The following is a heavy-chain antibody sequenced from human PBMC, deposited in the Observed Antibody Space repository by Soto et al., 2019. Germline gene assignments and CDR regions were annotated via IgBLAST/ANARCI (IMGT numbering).Heavy chain of an antibody. J-gene: IGHJ6*02. V-gene: IGHV3-23*01. CDR2: ISGSGGST. CDR1: GFTFSSYA. D-gene: IGHD2-15*01. CDR3: AKDLSATPDEQYYYYGMDV. Sequence: EVQLLESGGGLVQPGGSLRLSCAASGFTFSSYAMSWVRQAPGKGLEWVSAISGSGGSTYYADSVKGRFTISRDNSKNXLXXQMNSLRAEDTAVYYCAKDLSATPDEQYYYYGMDVWGQGTTVTVSS.